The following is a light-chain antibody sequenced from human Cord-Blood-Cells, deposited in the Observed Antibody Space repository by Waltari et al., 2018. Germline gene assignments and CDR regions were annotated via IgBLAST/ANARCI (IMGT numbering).Light chain of an antibody. CDR1: HGISSY. CDR2: AAS. CDR3: QQYYSYPLT. J-gene: IGKJ4*01. Sequence: AIRMTQSPSYIPAPTGGRVTITCRASHGISSYLAWYQQKPGKAPKLLIYAASTLQSGVPSRFSGSGSGTDFTLTISCLQSEDFATYYCQQYYSYPLTFGGGTKVEIK. V-gene: IGKV1-8*01.